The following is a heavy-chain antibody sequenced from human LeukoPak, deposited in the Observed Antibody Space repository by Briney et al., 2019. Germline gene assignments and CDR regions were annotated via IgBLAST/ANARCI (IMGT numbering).Heavy chain of an antibody. Sequence: GGSLGLSCAASGFTFSIYGMHWVRQAPGKGLEWVAVIWYDGGNKYYADSVKGRFTISRDNSKNTLYLQMNSLRAEDTAVYYCARDRFPYSNSFYFDYWGQGTLVTVSS. D-gene: IGHD4-11*01. CDR3: ARDRFPYSNSFYFDY. CDR1: GFTFSIYG. J-gene: IGHJ4*02. V-gene: IGHV3-33*01. CDR2: IWYDGGNK.